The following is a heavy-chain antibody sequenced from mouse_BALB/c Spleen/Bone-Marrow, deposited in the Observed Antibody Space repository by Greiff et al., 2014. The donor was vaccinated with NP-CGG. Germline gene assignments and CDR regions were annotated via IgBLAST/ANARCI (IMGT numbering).Heavy chain of an antibody. J-gene: IGHJ2*01. D-gene: IGHD2-5*01. Sequence: EVKLVQSGGGLVKPGGSLKLSCAASGFTFSSYGMSWVRQTPDKRLELVATINSNGGSTYYPDSVKGRFTISRDNAKNTLYLQMSSLKSEDTAMYYCARERYYSNCRIFEYGGQGTTLTVSS. CDR1: GFTFSSYG. CDR3: ARERYYSNCRIFEY. V-gene: IGHV5-6-3*01. CDR2: INSNGGST.